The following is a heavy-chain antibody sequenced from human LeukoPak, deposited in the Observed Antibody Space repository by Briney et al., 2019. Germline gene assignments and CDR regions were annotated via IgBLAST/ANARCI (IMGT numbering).Heavy chain of an antibody. CDR2: IDPSDSYT. D-gene: IGHD3-22*01. V-gene: IGHV5-10-1*01. CDR1: GSSFTSYW. CDR3: ARHPLYYYDSSGYPGGNYYGMDV. J-gene: IGHJ6*02. Sequence: GESLKISCKGSGSSFTSYWISWVRQLPGKGLEWMGRIDPSDSYTDYSPSFQGHVTISADKSISTAYLQWSSLKASDTAMYYCARHPLYYYDSSGYPGGNYYGMDVWGQGTTVTVSS.